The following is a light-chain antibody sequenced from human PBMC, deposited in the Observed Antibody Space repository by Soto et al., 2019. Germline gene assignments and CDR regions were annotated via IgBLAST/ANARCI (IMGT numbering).Light chain of an antibody. J-gene: IGKJ5*01. CDR3: QQRSNWLIT. Sequence: EIVLTQSPATLSLSPGERATLSCRASQSFSSYLAWYQQKPCQAPRLLIYDASNRATGIPARFSGSGSGTDFTLTISSLEPEDFAVYYCQQRSNWLITFGQGTRLEIK. CDR1: QSFSSY. CDR2: DAS. V-gene: IGKV3-11*01.